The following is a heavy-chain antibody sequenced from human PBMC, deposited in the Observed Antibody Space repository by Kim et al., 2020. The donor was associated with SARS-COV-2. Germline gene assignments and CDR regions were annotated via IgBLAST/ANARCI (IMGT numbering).Heavy chain of an antibody. CDR3: ARGDIVVVVAATRGAFDY. D-gene: IGHD2-15*01. Sequence: KGRFTISRDNAKNSLYLQMNSLRAEDTAVYYCARGDIVVVVAATRGAFDYWGQGTLVTVSS. V-gene: IGHV3-11*06. J-gene: IGHJ4*02.